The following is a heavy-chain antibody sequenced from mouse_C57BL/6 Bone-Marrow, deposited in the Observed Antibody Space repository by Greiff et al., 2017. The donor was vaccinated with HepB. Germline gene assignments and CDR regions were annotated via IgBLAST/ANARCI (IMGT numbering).Heavy chain of an antibody. Sequence: EVQLVESGGGLVQPKGSLKLSCAASGFSFNTYSMNWVRQAPGKGLEWVARIRSKSNNYATYYADSVKDRFTISRDDSESMLYLQMNNLKTEDTAMYYCVRHLYDYDWAYWGQGTLVTVSA. J-gene: IGHJ3*01. D-gene: IGHD2-4*01. CDR1: GFSFNTYS. V-gene: IGHV10-1*01. CDR2: IRSKSNNYAT. CDR3: VRHLYDYDWAY.